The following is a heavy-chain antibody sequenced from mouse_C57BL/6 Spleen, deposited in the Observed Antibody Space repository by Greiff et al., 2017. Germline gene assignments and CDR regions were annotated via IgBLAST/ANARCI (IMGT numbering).Heavy chain of an antibody. D-gene: IGHD1-1*01. V-gene: IGHV1-82*01. Sequence: VKLQESGPELVKPGASVKISCKASGYAFSSSWMNWVKQRPGKGLEWIGRIYPGDGDTNYNGKFKGKATLTADKSSSTAYMQLSSLTSEDSAVYFCARDNYYGSIDAMDYWGQGTSFTVSS. CDR2: IYPGDGDT. CDR1: GYAFSSSW. J-gene: IGHJ4*01. CDR3: ARDNYYGSIDAMDY.